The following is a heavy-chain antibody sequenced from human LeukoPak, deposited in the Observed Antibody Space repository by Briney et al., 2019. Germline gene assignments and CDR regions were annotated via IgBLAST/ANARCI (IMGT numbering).Heavy chain of an antibody. Sequence: PSETLSLTCTVSGGSISGYYWTWIRQSPGKGLEWIGYIYYSGKSNYKPSLYNPSLKSRVTISVDTSKNEFSLRLSSVSTADTAVYYCARGLPEFGGGDDAFDIWGQGTMVTVSS. CDR2: IYYSGKS. V-gene: IGHV4-59*01. CDR1: GGSISGYY. CDR3: ARGLPEFGGGDDAFDI. J-gene: IGHJ3*02. D-gene: IGHD2-21*01.